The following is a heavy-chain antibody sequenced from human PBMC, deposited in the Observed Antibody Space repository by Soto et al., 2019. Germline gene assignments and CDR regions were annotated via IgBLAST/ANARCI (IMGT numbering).Heavy chain of an antibody. Sequence: QVQLVXSXXXXXKPGSSVKVSCXASGGTFSXYXINWVRQAPGQGLEWMGEIIPIFGTANYAQKFQGRVTITADESTSTAYMELSSLRSEDTAVYYCARDGGRHSGGIDYWGQGTLVTVSS. J-gene: IGHJ4*02. CDR3: ARDGGRHSGGIDY. V-gene: IGHV1-69*01. CDR2: IIPIFGTA. D-gene: IGHD1-26*01. CDR1: GGTFSXYX.